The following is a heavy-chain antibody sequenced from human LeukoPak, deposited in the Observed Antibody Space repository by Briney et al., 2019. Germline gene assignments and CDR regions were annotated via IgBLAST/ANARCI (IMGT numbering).Heavy chain of an antibody. D-gene: IGHD3-3*01. V-gene: IGHV3-21*01. CDR2: ISSSSSYI. Sequence: GGSLRLSCAASGFTFSSYSMNWVRQAPGKGLEWVSSISSSSSYIYYADSVKGRFTISRDNAKNSLYLQMNSLRAEDTAVYYCARDTDYDFRSDVIDYWGQGTLVTVSS. CDR1: GFTFSSYS. CDR3: ARDTDYDFRSDVIDY. J-gene: IGHJ4*02.